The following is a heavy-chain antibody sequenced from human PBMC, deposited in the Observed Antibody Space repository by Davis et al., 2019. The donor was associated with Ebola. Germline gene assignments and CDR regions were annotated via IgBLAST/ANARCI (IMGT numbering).Heavy chain of an antibody. J-gene: IGHJ6*02. CDR3: ARAAKLGGMDV. V-gene: IGHV1-3*01. CDR2: INAGNGYT. D-gene: IGHD7-27*01. Sequence: AASVKVSCKASGYTFTSYALHWVRQAPGQRLEWMGWINAGNGYTKYSQNFQDRVTITRDTSASTAYMELSSLRSEATAVYYCARAAKLGGMDVWGQGSTVTVSS. CDR1: GYTFTSYA.